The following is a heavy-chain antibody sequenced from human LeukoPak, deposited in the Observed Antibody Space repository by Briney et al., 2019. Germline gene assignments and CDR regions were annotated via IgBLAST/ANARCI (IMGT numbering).Heavy chain of an antibody. Sequence: GGSLRLSCAASGFSFTYSWMAWVRQTPEKGPEWVANIKQDGSEKYYLDSVKGRFTISRDNAKNSLYLQMNSLRVEDTAVYYCARDYYRSLDYWGQGTLATVSS. D-gene: IGHD3-22*01. CDR2: IKQDGSEK. V-gene: IGHV3-7*01. CDR3: ARDYYRSLDY. CDR1: GFSFTYSW. J-gene: IGHJ4*02.